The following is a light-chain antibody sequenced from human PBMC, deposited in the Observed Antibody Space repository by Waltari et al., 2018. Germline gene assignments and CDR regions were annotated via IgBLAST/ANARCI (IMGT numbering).Light chain of an antibody. J-gene: IGKJ2*01. Sequence: DIQMTQSPSSLSASVGDKVTITCQASQDIGNYLNWYQQKPGKAPNLLIHAASNLEGGVPSRFSGRGSGTHFSFTISSLQPVDFATDYGQQYLSLPYTFGQGTILDI. V-gene: IGKV1-33*01. CDR1: QDIGNY. CDR3: QQYLSLPYT. CDR2: AAS.